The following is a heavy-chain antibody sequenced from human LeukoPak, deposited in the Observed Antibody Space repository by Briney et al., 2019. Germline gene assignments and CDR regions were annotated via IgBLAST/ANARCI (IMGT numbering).Heavy chain of an antibody. V-gene: IGHV3-23*01. Sequence: HPGGSLRLSCAASGFTFSNFLMTWVRQAPGKGPEWVSAISGSGGSTYYADSVKGRFTISRDNSKNTLYLQMNSLRAEDTAVYYCAKMGSGYYYDSSGYSYNWFDPWGQGTLVTVSS. J-gene: IGHJ5*02. D-gene: IGHD3-22*01. CDR3: AKMGSGYYYDSSGYSYNWFDP. CDR2: ISGSGGST. CDR1: GFTFSNFL.